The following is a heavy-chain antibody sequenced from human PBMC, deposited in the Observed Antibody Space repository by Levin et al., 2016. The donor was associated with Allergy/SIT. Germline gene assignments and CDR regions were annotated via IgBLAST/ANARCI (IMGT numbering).Heavy chain of an antibody. CDR2: TSYDGSNK. CDR1: GFTFGDYG. D-gene: IGHD6-6*01. V-gene: IGHV3-30*18. CDR3: AKDMWSSSSYFDF. J-gene: IGHJ4*02. Sequence: GGSLRLSCAASGFTFGDYGMHWVRQAPGKGLEWVAVTSYDGSNKYYADSVKGRFTLSRDNSKNTVYLQMDRLSAEDTAIYYCAKDMWSSSSYFDFWGQGILVTVSS.